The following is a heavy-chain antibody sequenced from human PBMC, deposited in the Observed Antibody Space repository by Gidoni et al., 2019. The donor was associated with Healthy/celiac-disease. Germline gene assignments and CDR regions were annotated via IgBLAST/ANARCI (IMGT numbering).Heavy chain of an antibody. J-gene: IGHJ4*02. CDR2: ISSSSSTI. V-gene: IGHV3-48*02. CDR3: ARERPGTYYDFWSGLTYYFDY. D-gene: IGHD3-3*01. CDR1: RFTFSSYR. Sequence: VQLVESGGGLVPPRGSLRLSCAASRFTFSSYRLNLVRQAPGKGLEWVSYISSSSSTIYYADSVKGRFTISRDNAKNSLYLQMNSLRDEDTAVYYCARERPGTYYDFWSGLTYYFDYWGQGTLVTVSS.